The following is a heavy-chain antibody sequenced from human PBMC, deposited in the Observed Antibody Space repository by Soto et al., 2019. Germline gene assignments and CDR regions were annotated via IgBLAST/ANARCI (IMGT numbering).Heavy chain of an antibody. V-gene: IGHV2-5*01. CDR3: AHRRPTATAISGPSAFDF. J-gene: IGHJ4*02. D-gene: IGHD4-17*01. CDR2: VYWNDDR. CDR1: GFSLSTSGVS. Sequence: GSGPTLVNPTQTLTLTCSFSGFSLSTSGVSVGWIRQPPGKALEWLALVYWNDDRRYKPSLKNRITITKDTSKNQVVLTMTNVDPADTATYYCAHRRPTATAISGPSAFDFWGQGTLVTV.